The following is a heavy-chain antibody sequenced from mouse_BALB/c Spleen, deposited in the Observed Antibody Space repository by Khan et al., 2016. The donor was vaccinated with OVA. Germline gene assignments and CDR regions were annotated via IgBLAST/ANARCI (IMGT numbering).Heavy chain of an antibody. V-gene: IGHV1S81*02. CDR3: ARLLINFDY. CDR2: INPSNGRT. D-gene: IGHD2-1*01. Sequence: QVQLKESGAELVNPGASVNLSCKASGYTLTSYWMHWVKQRPGQGLEWIGEINPSNGRTNYNEKFKSKATLTVEKSSSTAYMQLSSPTSEDSAVYYCARLLINFDYWGQGTTLTVSS. CDR1: GYTLTSYW. J-gene: IGHJ2*01.